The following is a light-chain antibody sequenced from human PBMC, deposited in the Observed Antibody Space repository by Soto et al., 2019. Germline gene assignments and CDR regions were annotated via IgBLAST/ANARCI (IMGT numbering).Light chain of an antibody. J-gene: IGKJ3*01. CDR2: DAS. CDR3: QQYGDSPFA. Sequence: EIVLTQSPATLSLSPGERATLSCRASQSVSTYLAWYQQKIGQAPRLLIYDASNRATGIPARFSGSGSGTDFTLTISSLEPEDFAMYYCQQYGDSPFAFGPGTKLDVK. CDR1: QSVSTY. V-gene: IGKV3-11*01.